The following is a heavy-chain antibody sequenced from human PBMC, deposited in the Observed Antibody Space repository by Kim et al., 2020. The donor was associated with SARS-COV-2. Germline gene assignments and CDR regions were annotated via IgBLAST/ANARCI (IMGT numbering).Heavy chain of an antibody. CDR1: GGSFSGYY. D-gene: IGHD6-13*01. J-gene: IGHJ4*02. CDR3: ARGQNSSWKKRGFDY. CDR2: INHSGST. Sequence: SETLSLTCAVYGGSFSGYYWSWIRQPPGRGLEWIGEINHSGSTNYNPSLKSRVTISVDTSKNQFSLKLSSVTAADTAVYYCARGQNSSWKKRGFDYWGQGTLVTVSS. V-gene: IGHV4-34*01.